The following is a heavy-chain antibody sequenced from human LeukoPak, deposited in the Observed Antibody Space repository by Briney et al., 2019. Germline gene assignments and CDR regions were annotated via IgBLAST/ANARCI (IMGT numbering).Heavy chain of an antibody. D-gene: IGHD1-26*01. J-gene: IGHJ6*02. CDR1: GFTFSSYA. CDR2: ISSNGGST. Sequence: AGGSLRLSCAASGFTFSSYAMHWVRQAPGKGLEYVSAISSNGGSTYYANSVKGRFTISRDNSKNTLYLQMGSLRAEDMAVYYCARVWGGSYSWVPYYYYGMDVWGQGTTVTVSS. CDR3: ARVWGGSYSWVPYYYYGMDV. V-gene: IGHV3-64*01.